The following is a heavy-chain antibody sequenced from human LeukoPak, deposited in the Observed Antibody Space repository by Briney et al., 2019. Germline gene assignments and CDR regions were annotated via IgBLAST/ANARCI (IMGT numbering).Heavy chain of an antibody. J-gene: IGHJ4*02. V-gene: IGHV4-4*02. CDR2: IYHSGSS. CDR1: GGSISSSYW. Sequence: SETLSLTCAVSGGSISSSYWWSWVRQPPGKGLEWIGEIYHSGSSNYNPSLKSRVTISVDKSMNQFSLKLSSVTAADTAVYYCARKGTTVNYFDYWGLGTLVTVSS. D-gene: IGHD4-11*01. CDR3: ARKGTTVNYFDY.